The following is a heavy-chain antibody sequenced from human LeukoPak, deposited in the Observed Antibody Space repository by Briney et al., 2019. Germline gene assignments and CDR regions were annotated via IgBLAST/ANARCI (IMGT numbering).Heavy chain of an antibody. CDR1: GFTFSNAW. CDR3: TTGPDLDF. J-gene: IGHJ4*02. D-gene: IGHD1-14*01. V-gene: IGHV3-15*01. Sequence: PGGSLRLSCAASGFTFSNAWMSWVRQAPGKGLEWVGRLKSKTDVGTTDYAAPVKGRFTISRDDSKTTLYLQMNSLKSEDTAVYYCTTGPDLDFWGQGTLVTVSA. CDR2: LKSKTDVGTT.